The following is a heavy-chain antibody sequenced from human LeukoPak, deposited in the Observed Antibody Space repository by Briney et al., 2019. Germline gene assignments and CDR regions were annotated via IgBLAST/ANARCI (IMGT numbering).Heavy chain of an antibody. Sequence: SQTLSLTCGISGDSVSSNSAAWNWIRQSPSRGLEWLGRTYYRSKWYSDYAVSVKSRITINADTSKNQFSLQLNSVTPEDTAVYYCARELERQASYDVFDIWGQGTMVTVSS. CDR2: TYYRSKWYS. CDR3: ARELERQASYDVFDI. J-gene: IGHJ3*02. V-gene: IGHV6-1*01. D-gene: IGHD1-1*01. CDR1: GDSVSSNSAA.